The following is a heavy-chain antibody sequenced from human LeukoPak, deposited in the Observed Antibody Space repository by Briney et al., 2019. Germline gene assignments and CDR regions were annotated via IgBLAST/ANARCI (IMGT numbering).Heavy chain of an antibody. CDR2: IRYDGSNK. CDR1: GFTFSSYG. J-gene: IGHJ4*02. Sequence: GGSLRLSCAASGFTFSSYGMHWVRQAPGKGLEWVAFIRYDGSNKYYADSVKGRFTISRDNSKNTLYLQMNSLRAEDTAVYYCAKDGSSRYYDILTGYYSSHFDYWGQGTLVTVSS. CDR3: AKDGSSRYYDILTGYYSSHFDY. V-gene: IGHV3-30*02. D-gene: IGHD3-9*01.